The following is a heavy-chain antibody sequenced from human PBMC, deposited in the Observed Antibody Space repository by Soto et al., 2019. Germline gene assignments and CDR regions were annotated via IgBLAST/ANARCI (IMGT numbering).Heavy chain of an antibody. CDR1: GYTLTNDG. J-gene: IGHJ4*01. Sequence: ASVKVSCKASGYTLTNDGFNWVRQAPGQGLEWMGWISGYNGNTNYARKFQGRVTMTTDTSTNIAYMELRSLRSDDTAVYYCASVGGVKGYHYVDAFDYWG. CDR3: ASVGGVKGYHYVDAFDY. D-gene: IGHD4-17*01. V-gene: IGHV1-18*01. CDR2: ISGYNGNT.